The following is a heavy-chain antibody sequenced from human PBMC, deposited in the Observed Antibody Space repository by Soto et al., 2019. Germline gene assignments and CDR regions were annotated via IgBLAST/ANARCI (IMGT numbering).Heavy chain of an antibody. J-gene: IGHJ6*02. Sequence: GGSLRLSCAASGFTFSSYWMSWVRQAPGKGLEWVANIKQDGSEKYYVDSVKGRFTISRDNAKNSLYLQMNSLRAEDTAVYYCASYYGDYVGYYYYGMDVWGQGTTVTVSS. D-gene: IGHD4-17*01. CDR2: IKQDGSEK. V-gene: IGHV3-7*01. CDR3: ASYYGDYVGYYYYGMDV. CDR1: GFTFSSYW.